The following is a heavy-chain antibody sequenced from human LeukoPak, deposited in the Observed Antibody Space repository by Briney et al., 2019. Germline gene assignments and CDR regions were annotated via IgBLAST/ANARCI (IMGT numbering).Heavy chain of an antibody. CDR1: GFIFSAFE. Sequence: PGGSLRLSCEASGFIFSAFEMNLVPQAPGKGLEWVSYIGKSGSTIYYADSLKGRCTMSRDNARNSLYLQMDRLRAEDTAVYYCARDRSSWGLAWGQGPLVTVSS. V-gene: IGHV3-48*03. CDR2: IGKSGSTI. CDR3: ARDRSSWGLA. J-gene: IGHJ5*02. D-gene: IGHD2-15*01.